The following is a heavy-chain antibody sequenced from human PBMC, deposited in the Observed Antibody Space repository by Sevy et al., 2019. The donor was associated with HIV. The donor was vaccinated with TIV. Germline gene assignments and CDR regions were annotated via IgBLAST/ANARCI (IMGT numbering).Heavy chain of an antibody. V-gene: IGHV3-33*01. J-gene: IGHJ6*02. CDR3: ARDRLGITISAEWGGGMDV. CDR2: IRYDGSNK. Sequence: GGSLRLSCAASGFTLSSYGMHWVRQAPGKGLEWVAVIRYDGSNKYYADSVKGRFTISRDNSKNNLYLKMNSLRAEDTAVYYCARDRLGITISAEWGGGMDVWGQGTTVTVSS. D-gene: IGHD3-3*01. CDR1: GFTLSSYG.